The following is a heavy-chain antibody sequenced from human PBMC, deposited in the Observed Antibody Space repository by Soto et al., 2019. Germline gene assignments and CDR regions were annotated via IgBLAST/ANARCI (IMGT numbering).Heavy chain of an antibody. V-gene: IGHV4-31*03. CDR2: IYYSGST. Sequence: PSETLSLTCTVSGGSISSGGYYWSWIRQHPGKGLEWIGYIYYSGSTYYNPSLKSRVTISVDTSKNQFSLKLSSVTAADTAVYYCAREITMVRGVTPSYGMDVWGQGTTVTVSS. CDR1: GGSISSGGYY. J-gene: IGHJ6*02. CDR3: AREITMVRGVTPSYGMDV. D-gene: IGHD3-10*01.